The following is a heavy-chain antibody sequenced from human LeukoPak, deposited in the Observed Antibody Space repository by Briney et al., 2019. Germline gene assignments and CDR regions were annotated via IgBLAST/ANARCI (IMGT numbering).Heavy chain of an antibody. CDR1: GFIFSNYK. Sequence: GGSLRLSCATSGFIFSNYKMNWVRQAPGPGLEWVSHISSGGSTTYYADSVKGRFTMSRDNGRSSVYLQMNSLRAEDTAIYYCAREDERYCSSTSCNPLFDYWGQGTLVTVSS. D-gene: IGHD2-2*01. CDR2: ISSGGSTT. J-gene: IGHJ4*02. V-gene: IGHV3-48*03. CDR3: AREDERYCSSTSCNPLFDY.